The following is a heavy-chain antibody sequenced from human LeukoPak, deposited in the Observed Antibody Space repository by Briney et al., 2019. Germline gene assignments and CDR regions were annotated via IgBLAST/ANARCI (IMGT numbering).Heavy chain of an antibody. Sequence: SETLSLTCAVSGAFITNSHWWSWARQPPGKGLEWIGEIYHSGTTNYNPSLKSRVTMSVDKSKNQFSLKLSSVTAADTAVYYCAKGRVDSCYSAVDSWGQGTLVTVSP. D-gene: IGHD2-15*01. CDR2: IYHSGTT. J-gene: IGHJ4*02. CDR1: GAFITNSHW. V-gene: IGHV4-4*02. CDR3: AKGRVDSCYSAVDS.